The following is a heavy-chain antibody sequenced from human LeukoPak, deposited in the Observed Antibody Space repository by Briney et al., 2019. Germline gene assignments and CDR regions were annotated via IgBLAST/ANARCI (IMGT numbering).Heavy chain of an antibody. CDR2: IYYSGTS. CDR3: ARDAISPRLWFDP. J-gene: IGHJ5*02. CDR1: GGSITTTNF. V-gene: IGHV4-30-4*01. Sequence: PSGTLSLTCGVSGGSITTTNFWTWIRQPPGKGLEWIGYIYYSGTSYYNPSLKSRVTISVDTSKNQFSLKLSSVTAADTAVYYCARDAISPRLWFDPWGQGTLVTVSS.